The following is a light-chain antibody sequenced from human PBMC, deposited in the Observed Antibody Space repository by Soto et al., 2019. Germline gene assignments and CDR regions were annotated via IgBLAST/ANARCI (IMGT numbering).Light chain of an antibody. J-gene: IGLJ2*01. CDR2: DVS. CDR3: QTWDTGHVV. CDR1: SSDVGGYKY. Sequence: QSALTQPRSVSGSPGQSVTISCTGTSSDVGGYKYVSWYQQHPGKVPKLMMFDVSERPSGVPDRFSGSSSGAERYLSISSLQSEDEADYFCQTWDTGHVVFGGGTKLTVL. V-gene: IGLV2-11*01.